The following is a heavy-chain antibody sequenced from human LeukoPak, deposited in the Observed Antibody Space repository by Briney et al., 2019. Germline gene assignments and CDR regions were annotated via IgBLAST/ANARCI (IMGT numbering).Heavy chain of an antibody. D-gene: IGHD2-2*01. J-gene: IGHJ5*02. CDR3: ARGQVPAARGYNWFDP. Sequence: PSETLSLTCAVYGWSFNDYYWNWIRQPPGKGLEWIGEINARGDTNYNPSLKSRVTISVDTSKKQFSLRLTSRIDADTALYYCARGQVPAARGYNWFDPWGQGTLVTVSS. CDR2: INARGDT. V-gene: IGHV4-34*01. CDR1: GWSFNDYY.